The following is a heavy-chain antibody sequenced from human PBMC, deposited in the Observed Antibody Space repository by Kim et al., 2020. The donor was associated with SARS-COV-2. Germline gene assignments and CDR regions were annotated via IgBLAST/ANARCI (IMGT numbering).Heavy chain of an antibody. J-gene: IGHJ6*03. Sequence: PSLKSRVTISVDTSKNQFSLKLSSVTAADTAVYYCARGGLQTYYYYMDVWGKGTTVTVSS. CDR3: ARGGLQTYYYYMDV. V-gene: IGHV4-59*09. D-gene: IGHD4-4*01.